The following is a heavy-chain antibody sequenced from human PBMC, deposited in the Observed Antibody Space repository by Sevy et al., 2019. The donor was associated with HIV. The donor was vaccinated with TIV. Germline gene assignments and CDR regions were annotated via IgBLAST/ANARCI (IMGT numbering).Heavy chain of an antibody. D-gene: IGHD3-10*01. CDR2: ISAYNGNT. CDR1: GYTFTSYG. V-gene: IGHV1-18*04. CDR3: ARGERTYYYGSGSYYRGRRGFDY. J-gene: IGHJ4*02. Sequence: ASVKVSCKASGYTFTSYGISWVRHAPGQGLEWMGWISAYNGNTNYAQKLQGRVTMTTDTSTSTAYMELRSLRSDDTAVYYCARGERTYYYGSGSYYRGRRGFDYWGQGTLVTVSS.